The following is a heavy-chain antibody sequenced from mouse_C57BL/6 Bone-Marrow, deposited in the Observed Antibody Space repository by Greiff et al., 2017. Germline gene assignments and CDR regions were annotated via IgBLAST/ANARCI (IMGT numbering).Heavy chain of an antibody. CDR3: DITTVVAFSKYFDY. CDR2: IYPRSGNT. Sequence: VQLQQSGAELARPGASVKLSCKASGYTFTSYGISWVKQRPGQGLEWIGEIYPRSGNTYYNEKFKGKATLTADKSSSTAYMELRSLTSEDSAVYFCDITTVVAFSKYFDYWGQGTTLTVSS. V-gene: IGHV1-81*01. CDR1: GYTFTSYG. J-gene: IGHJ2*01. D-gene: IGHD1-1*01.